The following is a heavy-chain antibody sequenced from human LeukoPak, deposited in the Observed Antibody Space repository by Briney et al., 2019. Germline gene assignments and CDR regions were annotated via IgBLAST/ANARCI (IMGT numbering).Heavy chain of an antibody. Sequence: SETLSLTCTVSGGSISSYYWSWIRQPAGKGLEWIGRIYTSGSTNYNPSLKSRVTMSVDTSKNQFSLKLSSVTAADTAVYYCARDVEGVVLAAIWYYYYMDVWGKGTTGTVSS. J-gene: IGHJ6*03. CDR2: IYTSGST. CDR1: GGSISSYY. D-gene: IGHD2-2*02. V-gene: IGHV4-4*07. CDR3: ARDVEGVVLAAIWYYYYMDV.